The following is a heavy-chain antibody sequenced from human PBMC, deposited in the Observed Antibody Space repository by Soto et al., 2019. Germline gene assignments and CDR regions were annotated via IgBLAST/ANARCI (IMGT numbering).Heavy chain of an antibody. CDR1: SGSISSSNW. CDR3: ARARVLLWFGELNWFDP. J-gene: IGHJ5*02. CDR2: IYHSGST. V-gene: IGHV4-4*02. D-gene: IGHD3-10*01. Sequence: SETLSLTCAVSSGSISSSNWWSWVRQPPGKGLEWIGDIYHSGSTNYNPSLKSRVTISVDTSKNQFSLKLSSVTAADTAVYYCARARVLLWFGELNWFDPWGQGTLVTV.